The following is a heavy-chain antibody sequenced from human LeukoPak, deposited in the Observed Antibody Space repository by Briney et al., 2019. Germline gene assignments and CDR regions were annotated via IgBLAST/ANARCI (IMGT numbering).Heavy chain of an antibody. CDR2: IYYSGST. D-gene: IGHD6-19*01. Sequence: SETLSLTCTVSGGSISSYYWSWIRQPPGKGLEWIGYIYYSGSTNYNPSLKSRVTISVDTSKNQFSLKLSSVTAADTAVYYCASSLGYSSGWYSLGYYYYGMDVWGQGTTVTVSS. CDR1: GGSISSYY. V-gene: IGHV4-59*01. CDR3: ASSLGYSSGWYSLGYYYYGMDV. J-gene: IGHJ6*02.